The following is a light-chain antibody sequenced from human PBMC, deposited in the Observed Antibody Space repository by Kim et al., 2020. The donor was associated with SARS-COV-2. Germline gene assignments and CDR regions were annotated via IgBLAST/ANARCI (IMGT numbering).Light chain of an antibody. J-gene: IGKJ1*01. CDR2: SAS. V-gene: IGKV1-NL1*01. Sequence: ASMCDRVTITCRASQDIGNSVAWYQQKPGKGPNVLISSASTLASGVPSRFSGSESETEYTLTISSLQPEDFATYYCQQYSGTLATFGQGTKVDIK. CDR3: QQYSGTLAT. CDR1: QDIGNS.